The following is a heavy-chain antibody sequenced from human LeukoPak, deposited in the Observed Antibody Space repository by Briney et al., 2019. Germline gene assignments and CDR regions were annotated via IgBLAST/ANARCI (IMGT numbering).Heavy chain of an antibody. Sequence: GGSLRLSCAASGFTFSSYWMSWVRQAPGKGLEWVGRSRNKANRYTTEYAASVQGRFTISRDDSKNSLYLQMNNLKTEDTAVYYCARNYYMDVWGKGTTVTVSS. V-gene: IGHV3-72*01. J-gene: IGHJ6*03. CDR1: GFTFSSYW. CDR3: ARNYYMDV. CDR2: SRNKANRYTT.